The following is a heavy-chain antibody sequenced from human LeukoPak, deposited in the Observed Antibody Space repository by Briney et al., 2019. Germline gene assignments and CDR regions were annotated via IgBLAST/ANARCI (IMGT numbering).Heavy chain of an antibody. CDR1: GFTFSSYS. Sequence: GGSLRLSCAASGFTFSSYSMNWVRQAPGKGLEWVSYISSSSSTIYYADSVKGRFTISRDNAKNSLYLQMNSLRAEDTAVYYCARPIVVVVDAFDIWGQGTMVTVSS. CDR3: ARPIVVVVDAFDI. D-gene: IGHD3-22*01. V-gene: IGHV3-48*01. CDR2: ISSSSSTI. J-gene: IGHJ3*02.